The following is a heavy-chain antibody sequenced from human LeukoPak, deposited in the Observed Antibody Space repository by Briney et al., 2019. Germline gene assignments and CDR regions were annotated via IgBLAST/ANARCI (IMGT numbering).Heavy chain of an antibody. CDR1: GGSISSSSYY. Sequence: PSETLSPTCTVSGGSISSSSYYWGWIRQPPGKGLEWIGSIYYSGSTYYNPSLKSRVTISVDTSKNQFSLKLSSVTAADTAVYYCAIGYCSSTSCYEEYYFDYWGQGTLVTVSS. CDR2: IYYSGST. J-gene: IGHJ4*02. V-gene: IGHV4-39*01. D-gene: IGHD2-2*01. CDR3: AIGYCSSTSCYEEYYFDY.